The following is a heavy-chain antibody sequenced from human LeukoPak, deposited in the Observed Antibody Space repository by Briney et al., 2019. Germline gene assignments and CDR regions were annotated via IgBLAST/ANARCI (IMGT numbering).Heavy chain of an antibody. CDR2: ISWNSGSI. CDR1: GFTFDDYA. Sequence: GGSLRLSCAASGFTFDDYAMHWVRQAPGKGLEWVSGISWNSGSIGYADSVKGRFTISRDNAKNSLYLQMNSLRAEDTALYYCAKGFYYGSGPEDYWGQGTLVTVSS. J-gene: IGHJ4*02. CDR3: AKGFYYGSGPEDY. D-gene: IGHD3-10*01. V-gene: IGHV3-9*01.